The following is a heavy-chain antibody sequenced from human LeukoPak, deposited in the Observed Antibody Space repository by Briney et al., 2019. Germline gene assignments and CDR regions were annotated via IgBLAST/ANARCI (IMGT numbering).Heavy chain of an antibody. J-gene: IGHJ5*02. CDR3: ARDVKGSWFDP. V-gene: IGHV4-38-2*02. Sequence: PGGSLRLSCAASGFTFSDYYMSWIRQPPGKGLEWIGSIYYSGSTYYNPSLKSRVTISVDTSKNQFSLKLSSVTAADTAVYYCARDVKGSWFDPWGQGTLVTVSS. D-gene: IGHD1-26*01. CDR2: IYYSGST. CDR1: GFTFSDYY.